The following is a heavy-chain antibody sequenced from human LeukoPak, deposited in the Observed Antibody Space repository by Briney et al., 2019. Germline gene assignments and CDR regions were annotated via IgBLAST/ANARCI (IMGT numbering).Heavy chain of an antibody. D-gene: IGHD5-18*01. CDR1: GFTFSSYE. CDR2: ISSSGSTI. CDR3: ARDNTGGYSYGRYFDY. Sequence: GGSLRLSCAASGFTFSSYEMNWVRQAPGKGLEWVSYISSSGSTIYYADSVKGRFTISRDNAKNSPYLQMNSLRAEDTAVYYCARDNTGGYSYGRYFDYWGQGTLAAVSS. V-gene: IGHV3-48*03. J-gene: IGHJ4*02.